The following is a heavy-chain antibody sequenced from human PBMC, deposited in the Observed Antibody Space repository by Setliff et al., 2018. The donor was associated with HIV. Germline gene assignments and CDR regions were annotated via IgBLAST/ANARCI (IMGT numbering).Heavy chain of an antibody. Sequence: SETLSLTCSVSGGSISSGADYWNWIRQHPGKGLEWIGYTDYSGSTYHNPSLKGRVSILLDTSKNQFSLKLSSVTAADTAVYYCARSEYHFSTGYYSLGTAFDIWGKGTTVTVSS. J-gene: IGHJ6*04. V-gene: IGHV4-31*02. CDR2: TDYSGST. CDR1: GGSISSGADY. D-gene: IGHD3-3*01. CDR3: ARSEYHFSTGYYSLGTAFDI.